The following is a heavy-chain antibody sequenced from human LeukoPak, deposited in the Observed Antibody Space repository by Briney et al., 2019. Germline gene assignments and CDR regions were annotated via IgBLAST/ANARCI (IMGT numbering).Heavy chain of an antibody. V-gene: IGHV4-59*01. D-gene: IGHD3-16*01. CDR2: ISYSGST. CDR1: GGSISSYY. J-gene: IGHJ4*02. Sequence: SETLSLTCTVSGGSISSYYWSWIRQPPGKGLEWIGYISYSGSTKYNPSLKSRVIISVDTSKNQFSLNLSSLTAADTAVYYCARVGRGDHTWGSYSFDYWGQGTLVTVSS. CDR3: ARVGRGDHTWGSYSFDY.